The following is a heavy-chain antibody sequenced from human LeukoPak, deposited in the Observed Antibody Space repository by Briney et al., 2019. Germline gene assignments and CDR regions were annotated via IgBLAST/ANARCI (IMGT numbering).Heavy chain of an antibody. Sequence: KPSETLSLTCAVYGGSFSGYYWSWIRQPPGKGLEWIGEINHSGSTNYNPSLKSRVTMSVDTSKNQFSLKLSSVTAADTAVYYCAIGLIVGAPDYWGQGTLVTVSS. D-gene: IGHD1-26*01. J-gene: IGHJ4*02. CDR3: AIGLIVGAPDY. CDR2: INHSGST. CDR1: GGSFSGYY. V-gene: IGHV4-34*01.